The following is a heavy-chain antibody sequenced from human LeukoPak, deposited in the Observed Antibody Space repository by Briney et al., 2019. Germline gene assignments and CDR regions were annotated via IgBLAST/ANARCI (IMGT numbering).Heavy chain of an antibody. CDR1: GFTFSSYA. CDR2: ISYDGSNK. Sequence: GRSLRLSCAASGFTFSSYAMHWVRQAPGKGLEWVAVISYDGSNKYYADSVKVRFTISRDNSKTTLYLQMNSLRAEDTAVYYCARGSNFDYWGQGTLVTVSS. CDR3: ARGSNFDY. V-gene: IGHV3-30*14. J-gene: IGHJ4*02.